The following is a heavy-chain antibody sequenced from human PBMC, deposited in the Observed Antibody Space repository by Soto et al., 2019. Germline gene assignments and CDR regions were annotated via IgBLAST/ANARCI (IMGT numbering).Heavy chain of an antibody. CDR1: GFSFSDYA. J-gene: IGHJ5*01. V-gene: IGHV3-23*01. Sequence: EVHLLESGGALVQPGGSLTLSCAASGFSFSDYAMSWVRQAPGHGLEWVSSISRTGDSAYYADSVKGRFAISRDRSKNRLSLQMNSLRVEDTAVYYCAKGPDGSGYYHNWFDSWGQGTLITVSS. D-gene: IGHD3-22*01. CDR3: AKGPDGSGYYHNWFDS. CDR2: ISRTGDSA.